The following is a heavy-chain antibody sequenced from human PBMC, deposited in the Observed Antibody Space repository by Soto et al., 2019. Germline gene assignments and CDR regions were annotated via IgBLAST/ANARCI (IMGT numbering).Heavy chain of an antibody. Sequence: ASVKVSCKESGGTFSSYAIAWVRQAPGQGLEWMGGIIPIFGIPNYAQKFQGRVAITADESTNTAYMELSSLRSDDTAVYYCAKAAQTRFNWNDLGNWFDPWGQGTLVTAPQ. CDR1: GGTFSSYA. D-gene: IGHD1-1*01. CDR3: AKAAQTRFNWNDLGNWFDP. CDR2: IIPIFGIP. V-gene: IGHV1-69*13. J-gene: IGHJ5*02.